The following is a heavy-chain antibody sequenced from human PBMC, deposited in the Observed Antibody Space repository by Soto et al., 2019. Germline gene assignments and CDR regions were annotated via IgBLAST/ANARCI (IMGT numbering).Heavy chain of an antibody. CDR3: ARAYCSGGSCYSGFDY. Sequence: QLQLQESGSGLVKPSQTLSLTCAVSGVSISSGGYSWSWIRQPPGKGLEWIGYIYHSGSTYYNPSLKSRVTISVDRSKNQFSLKLSSVTAADTAVYYCARAYCSGGSCYSGFDYWGQGTLVTVSS. V-gene: IGHV4-30-2*01. CDR2: IYHSGST. CDR1: GVSISSGGYS. D-gene: IGHD2-15*01. J-gene: IGHJ4*02.